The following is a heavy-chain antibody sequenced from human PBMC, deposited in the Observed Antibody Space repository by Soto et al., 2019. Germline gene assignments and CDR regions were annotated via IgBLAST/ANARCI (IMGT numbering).Heavy chain of an antibody. CDR3: ARDRGVVPAALGVFDY. V-gene: IGHV3-7*01. CDR1: GFTFSSYW. CDR2: IKQDGSEK. Sequence: GGSLRLSCAASGFTFSSYWMSWVRQAPGKGLEWVANIKQDGSEKYYVDSVKGRFTISRDNAKNSLYLQMNSLRAEDTAVYYCARDRGVVPAALGVFDYWGQGNLVTVSS. D-gene: IGHD2-2*01. J-gene: IGHJ4*02.